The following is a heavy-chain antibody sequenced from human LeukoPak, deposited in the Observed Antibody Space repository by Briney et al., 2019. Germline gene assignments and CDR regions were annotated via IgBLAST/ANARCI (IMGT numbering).Heavy chain of an antibody. CDR3: AKEIGTSTVTTVDS. V-gene: IGHV3-23*01. CDR2: ISSIGVST. D-gene: IGHD4-17*01. CDR1: GFTFNNYA. J-gene: IGHJ4*02. Sequence: GGSLRLSCAASGFTFNNYAMNWVRQAPGKGLEWVSEISSIGVSTFYADSVKGRFTISRDNSKNTLYPQMNSLRVEDTALYSCAKEIGTSTVTTVDSWGQGTLVTVSS.